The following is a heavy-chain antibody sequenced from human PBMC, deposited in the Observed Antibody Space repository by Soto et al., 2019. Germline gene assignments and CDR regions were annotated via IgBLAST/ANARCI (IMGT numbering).Heavy chain of an antibody. V-gene: IGHV3-30-3*01. Sequence: QAPMVESGGGVVQPGRSLRLYCAASGFIFSNYVMYWVRKAPGKGREWVSFMSYDGTTKYYADSVKGRFTISRDNSKNALYLQMNSLRPEDTAVYYCARQVLWSRYFDYWGQGTLVTVSS. CDR2: MSYDGTTK. D-gene: IGHD2-15*01. CDR1: GFIFSNYV. CDR3: ARQVLWSRYFDY. J-gene: IGHJ4*02.